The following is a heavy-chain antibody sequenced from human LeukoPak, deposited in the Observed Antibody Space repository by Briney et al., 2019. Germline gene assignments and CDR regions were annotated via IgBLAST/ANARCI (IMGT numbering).Heavy chain of an antibody. J-gene: IGHJ4*02. CDR1: GGTFSSYA. CDR3: AREVAAAGEYYFDY. D-gene: IGHD6-13*01. V-gene: IGHV1-69*05. CDR2: IIPIFGTA. Sequence: GAPVKVSCKASGGTFSSYAISWVRQAPGQGLEWMGGIIPIFGTANYAQKFQGRVTITTDESTSTAYMELSSLRSEDTAVYYCAREVAAAGEYYFDYWGQGTLVTVSS.